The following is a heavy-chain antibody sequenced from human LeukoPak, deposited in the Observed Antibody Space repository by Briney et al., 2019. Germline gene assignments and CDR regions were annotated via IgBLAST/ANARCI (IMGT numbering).Heavy chain of an antibody. CDR1: GFTFGSYA. D-gene: IGHD3-9*01. CDR3: AREGSDNSGYDLDF. CDR2: ITGSTGTT. J-gene: IGHJ4*02. Sequence: GGSLRLSCAASGFTFGSYAMNWVRQAPGKGLEWVSAITGSTGTTYYADSVKGRSTVSRDNSKNTPYLQVNSLRAEDTAVYYCAREGSDNSGYDLDFWGQGTLVTVSS. V-gene: IGHV3-23*01.